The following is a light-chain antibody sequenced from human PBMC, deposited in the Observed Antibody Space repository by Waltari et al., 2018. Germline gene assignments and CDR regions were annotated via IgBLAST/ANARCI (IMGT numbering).Light chain of an antibody. CDR2: DAS. V-gene: IGKV3-20*01. CDR1: QSVSKY. Sequence: ELVLTQSPGTLSLCLGDRATLSCRASQSVSKYLAWYQQKPGQAPSPLIYDASTRATGIPDRCSATGWGTDFSLSISRLEPEDFAVYYCQKYGTLPATFGQGTKVQMK. J-gene: IGKJ1*01. CDR3: QKYGTLPAT.